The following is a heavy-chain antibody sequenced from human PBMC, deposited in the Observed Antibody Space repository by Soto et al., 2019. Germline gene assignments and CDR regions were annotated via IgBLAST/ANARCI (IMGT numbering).Heavy chain of an antibody. Sequence: QVRLQESGPGLVKPSETLSLSCLVSGDSVGNGPYYWSWIRQSPGEGLEWIAYIYYSGSTNVNPSLESRVNISIDISKNQFCLELRSVTAADAAVYFCARVGSSCHSGGCYYYYGLGVWGQGTTVAISS. CDR1: GDSVGNGPYY. CDR2: IYYSGST. D-gene: IGHD1-26*01. CDR3: ARVGSSCHSGGCYYYYGLGV. J-gene: IGHJ6*02. V-gene: IGHV4-61*01.